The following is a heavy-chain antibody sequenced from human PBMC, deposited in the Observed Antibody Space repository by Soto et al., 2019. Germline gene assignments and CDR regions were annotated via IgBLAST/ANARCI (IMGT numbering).Heavy chain of an antibody. CDR3: AREPYNDSQYFDY. J-gene: IGHJ4*02. CDR1: GFTFSSYA. V-gene: IGHV3-30-3*01. D-gene: IGHD3-10*01. CDR2: ISYDGSNK. Sequence: GGSLRLSCAASGFTFSSYAMHWVRQAPGKGLEWVAVISYDGSNKYYADSVKGRFTVSRDNSKNTLYLQANGLRTEDTAMYYCAREPYNDSQYFDYWGQGTPVTVSS.